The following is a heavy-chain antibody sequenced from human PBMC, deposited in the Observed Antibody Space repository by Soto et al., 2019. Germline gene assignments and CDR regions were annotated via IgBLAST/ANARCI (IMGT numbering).Heavy chain of an antibody. CDR1: GGSISSSSYY. Sequence: SEKRSHSCTGSGGSISSSSYYWGWIRQPRGEGLEWIGSIYYSGSTYYNPSLKSRVTISVDTSKNQFSLKLSSVTAADTAVYYCARVGDGSGSYYTGYYYYRMDVWGQGTTVT. J-gene: IGHJ6*02. CDR2: IYYSGST. CDR3: ARVGDGSGSYYTGYYYYRMDV. D-gene: IGHD3-10*01. V-gene: IGHV4-39*01.